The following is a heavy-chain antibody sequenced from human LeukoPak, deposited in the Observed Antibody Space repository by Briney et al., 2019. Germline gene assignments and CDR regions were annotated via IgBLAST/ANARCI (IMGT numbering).Heavy chain of an antibody. V-gene: IGHV4-59*08. CDR2: IYYSGST. CDR1: GDSISGNY. CDR3: ARQDTAMVAFDY. J-gene: IGHJ4*02. Sequence: SETLSLTCTVSGDSISGNYWTWIRQPPGKGLEWIGYIYYSGSTNYNASLKSRVTMSVDTSKNQFSLRLSSVTAADTAVYYCARQDTAMVAFDYWGQGTLVTVSS. D-gene: IGHD5-18*01.